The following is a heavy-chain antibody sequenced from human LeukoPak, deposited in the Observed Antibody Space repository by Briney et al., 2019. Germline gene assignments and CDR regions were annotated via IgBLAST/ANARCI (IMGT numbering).Heavy chain of an antibody. J-gene: IGHJ4*02. CDR1: GFTFSSYW. CDR2: INSDGSST. V-gene: IGHV3-74*01. Sequence: GGSLRLSCAASGFTFSSYWMHWVRQAPGKGLVWVSRINSDGSSTSYADSVKGRFTISRDNAKNTRYLQMNRLRAEDTAVYYCARVGRWLQYFYYWGQRALVTVSS. CDR3: ARVGRWLQYFYY. D-gene: IGHD5-24*01.